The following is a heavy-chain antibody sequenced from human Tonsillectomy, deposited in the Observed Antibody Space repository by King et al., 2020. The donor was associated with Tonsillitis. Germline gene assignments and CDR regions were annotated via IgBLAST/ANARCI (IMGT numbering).Heavy chain of an antibody. CDR2: ISGSSYST. CDR3: AKLPLSSGWSSPFDY. V-gene: IGHV3-23*04. J-gene: IGHJ4*02. D-gene: IGHD6-19*01. Sequence: VQLVESGGGLVQPGGSLRLSCAASGFTFSSYAMGWVRQAPGKGLEWVSTISGSSYSTYYPDSVKGRFTISRDNSNHTLYLQMHSLRPEDTALYYCAKLPLSSGWSSPFDYWGQGTLVTVSS. CDR1: GFTFSSYA.